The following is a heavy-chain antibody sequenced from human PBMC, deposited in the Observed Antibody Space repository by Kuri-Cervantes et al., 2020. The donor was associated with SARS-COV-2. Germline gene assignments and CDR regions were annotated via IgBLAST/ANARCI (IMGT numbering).Heavy chain of an antibody. Sequence: SQTLSLTCAISGDSVSSNSAAWNWIRQSPSRGLEWLGRTYYRSKWYNDYAVSVKSRITINPDTSKNPFSLQLNSVTPEDTAVYYCAREPLQWLGEYQYYFDYWGQGTLVTVSS. CDR3: AREPLQWLGEYQYYFDY. V-gene: IGHV6-1*01. D-gene: IGHD6-19*01. CDR2: TYYRSKWYN. J-gene: IGHJ4*02. CDR1: GDSVSSNSAA.